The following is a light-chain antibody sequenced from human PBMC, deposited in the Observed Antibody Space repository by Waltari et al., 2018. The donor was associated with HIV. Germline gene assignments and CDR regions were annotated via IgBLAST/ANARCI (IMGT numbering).Light chain of an antibody. CDR2: RNR. CDR3: QSFDSSLTTSGVI. CDR1: GNNVGDEG. Sequence: QAWPTQPPSVSKGLGQNVTITCTGNGNNVGDEGASWLQQREGHPPTLLSYRNRNRPSGISERFSASRSGDTASLTITGLQPEDEAHYYCQSFDSSLTTSGVIFGGGTKLTVL. J-gene: IGLJ2*01. V-gene: IGLV10-54*02.